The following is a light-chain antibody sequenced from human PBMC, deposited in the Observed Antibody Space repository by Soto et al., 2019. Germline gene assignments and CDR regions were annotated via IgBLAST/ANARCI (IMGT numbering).Light chain of an antibody. Sequence: EVVMTQSPDTLSVSPGERVTLSCRASQSVNTNLAWYQQKLGQAPRLLIYGASTRATGISARFSGSGSGTEFTLTISSLQSEDFAIYYCQQYNNWPRTFGQGTKVDIK. J-gene: IGKJ1*01. CDR3: QQYNNWPRT. CDR1: QSVNTN. CDR2: GAS. V-gene: IGKV3-15*01.